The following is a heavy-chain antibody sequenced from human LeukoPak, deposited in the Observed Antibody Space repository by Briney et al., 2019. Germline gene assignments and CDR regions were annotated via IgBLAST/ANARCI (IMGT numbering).Heavy chain of an antibody. Sequence: PSETLSLTCTVSGGSISSYYWSWIRQPPGKGLEWIGYIYYSGSTNYNPSLKSRVNISVDTSKNQFSLKLSSVTAADTAVYYCARHYDYVWGSYYFDYWGQGTLVTVSS. V-gene: IGHV4-59*08. J-gene: IGHJ4*02. D-gene: IGHD3-16*01. CDR3: ARHYDYVWGSYYFDY. CDR1: GGSISSYY. CDR2: IYYSGST.